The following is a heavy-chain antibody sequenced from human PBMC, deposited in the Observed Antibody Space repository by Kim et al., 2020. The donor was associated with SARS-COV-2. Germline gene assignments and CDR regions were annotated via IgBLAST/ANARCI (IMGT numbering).Heavy chain of an antibody. CDR3: ARGLRGSENSGCHFDY. D-gene: IGHD6-19*01. V-gene: IGHV4-34*13. J-gene: IGHJ4*02. Sequence: SLKSRVTISVDTSKNQFSLKLSSVTAADTAVYYCARGLRGSENSGCHFDYWGQGTLVTVSS.